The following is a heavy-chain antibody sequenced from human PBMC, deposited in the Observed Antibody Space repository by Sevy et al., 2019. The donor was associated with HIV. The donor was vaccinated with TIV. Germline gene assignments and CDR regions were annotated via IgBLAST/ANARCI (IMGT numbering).Heavy chain of an antibody. CDR1: GFTFGDYA. V-gene: IGHV3-49*03. CDR3: TRGYYYDSSGYSDY. D-gene: IGHD3-22*01. Sequence: GGSLRLSCTGSGFTFGDYAMSWFRQAPGMGLEWVGFIRSKDYGGATEYAASGKGRFTISRDDSKSIADLQMNSLKTEDTAVYYSTRGYYYDSSGYSDYWGQGTLVTVSS. J-gene: IGHJ4*02. CDR2: IRSKDYGGAT.